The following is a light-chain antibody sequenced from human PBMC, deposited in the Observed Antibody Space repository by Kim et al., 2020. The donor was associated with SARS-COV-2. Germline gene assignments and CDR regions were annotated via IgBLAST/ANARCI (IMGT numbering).Light chain of an antibody. CDR2: KAS. CDR3: QQYDTYPIT. Sequence: ASVWDRVPSTCQAGQNINSWLAWYQQKARKAPKPLIYKASTVGSGVPSRFSGSESGTEFTLTISSLQPDDFATYYCQQYDTYPITFGQGTRLEIQ. J-gene: IGKJ5*01. CDR1: QNINSW. V-gene: IGKV1-5*03.